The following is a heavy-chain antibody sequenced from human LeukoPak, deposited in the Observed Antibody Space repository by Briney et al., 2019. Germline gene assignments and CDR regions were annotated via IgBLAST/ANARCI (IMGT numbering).Heavy chain of an antibody. CDR1: GFTFRNHG. CDR2: ISPNGGIT. V-gene: IGHV3-23*01. J-gene: IGHJ4*02. D-gene: IGHD5-24*01. Sequence: GGSVRLSCTASGFTFRNHGMNWVRQAPGKGLEWVSGISPNGGITYYADSVKGRFTISRDNSRNTVSLQMNYLRAEDTAIYYCAKDDAWLQYENWGQGILVTVSS. CDR3: AKDDAWLQYEN.